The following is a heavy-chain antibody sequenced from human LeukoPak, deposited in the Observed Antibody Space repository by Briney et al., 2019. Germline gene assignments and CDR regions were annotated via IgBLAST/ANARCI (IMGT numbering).Heavy chain of an antibody. CDR2: IPKDGSKK. CDR3: AKDRGTYGDYVNYYYYMDV. V-gene: IGHV3-30*02. CDR1: GFTFKTYG. J-gene: IGHJ6*03. D-gene: IGHD4-17*01. Sequence: SGGSLRLSCAASGFTFKTYGMHWVRQAPGKGLEWVAFIPKDGSKKYYADSVKGRFTISRDNSKNTLYLQMNSLRAEDTAVYYCAKDRGTYGDYVNYYYYMDVWGKGTTVTVSS.